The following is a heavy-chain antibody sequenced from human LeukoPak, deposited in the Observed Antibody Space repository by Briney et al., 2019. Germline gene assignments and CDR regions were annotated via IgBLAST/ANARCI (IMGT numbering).Heavy chain of an antibody. CDR1: GLILRSYE. D-gene: IGHD1-26*01. CDR2: ISSSGSPI. J-gene: IGHJ3*02. Sequence: GGSLRLSCAASGLILRSYEMNWVRQAPGKGLEWVSYISSSGSPIYYADSVKGRFTISRDNAKNSLFLQMSSLRAEDTAVYYCARDKRLSGSSTDDAFDIWGQGTVVTVSS. CDR3: ARDKRLSGSSTDDAFDI. V-gene: IGHV3-48*03.